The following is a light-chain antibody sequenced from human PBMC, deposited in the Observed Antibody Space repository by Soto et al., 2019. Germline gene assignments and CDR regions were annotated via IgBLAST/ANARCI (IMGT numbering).Light chain of an antibody. CDR1: QSVLYSSNNKNY. CDR2: WAS. Sequence: DIVMTQSPDSLAASLGQRATINCKSSQSVLYSSNNKNYLAWYQPRPGQPPKLLIYWASTRESGVPDRFSGSGSANDFTLTITSLQAEDGAFYDCQHYESTPPTFGQGTKVEIK. V-gene: IGKV4-1*01. J-gene: IGKJ2*01. CDR3: QHYESTPPT.